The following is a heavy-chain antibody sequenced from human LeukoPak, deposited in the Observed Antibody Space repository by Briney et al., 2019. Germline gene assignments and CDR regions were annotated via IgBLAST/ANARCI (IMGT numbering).Heavy chain of an antibody. CDR2: ISYDGSNK. J-gene: IGHJ6*02. CDR3: AKDYYDSSGYILYYYYYGMDV. CDR1: GFTLSSYG. Sequence: GRSLRLSCAASGFTLSSYGMHWVRQAPGKGLEWVAVISYDGSNKYYADSVKGRFTISRDNSKNTLYLQMNSLRAEDTAVYYCAKDYYDSSGYILYYYYYGMDVWGQGTTVTVSS. V-gene: IGHV3-30*18. D-gene: IGHD3-22*01.